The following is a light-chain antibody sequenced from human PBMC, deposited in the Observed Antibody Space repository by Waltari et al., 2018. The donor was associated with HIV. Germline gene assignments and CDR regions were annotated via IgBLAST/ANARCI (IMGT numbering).Light chain of an antibody. CDR2: RNN. V-gene: IGLV1-47*01. CDR1: SSNIGSNF. Sequence: QSVLTQPPSASGTPGQRVTISCSGSSSNIGSNFVYWYQQLPGTAPKLLIYRNNQRPSGVPDLFSGSKSGTSASLAISGLRSEDEADYYCAAWDDSLSGQWVFGGGTKLTVL. CDR3: AAWDDSLSGQWV. J-gene: IGLJ3*02.